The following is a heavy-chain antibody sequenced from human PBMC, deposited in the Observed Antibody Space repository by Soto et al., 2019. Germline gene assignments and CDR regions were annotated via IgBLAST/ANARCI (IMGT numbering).Heavy chain of an antibody. Sequence: LSLTCTVSGGSISSYYWSWIRQPPGKGLEWIGYIYYSGSTNYNPSLKSRVTISVDTSKNQFSLKLSSVTAADTAVYYCARGGSSYHYWGQGTLVTVSS. CDR1: GGSISSYY. J-gene: IGHJ4*02. CDR2: IYYSGST. V-gene: IGHV4-59*01. CDR3: ARGGSSYHY. D-gene: IGHD6-13*01.